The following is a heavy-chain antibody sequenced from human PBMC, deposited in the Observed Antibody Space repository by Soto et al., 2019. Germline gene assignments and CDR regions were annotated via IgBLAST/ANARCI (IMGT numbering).Heavy chain of an antibody. Sequence: GGSLRLSCAASGFTFSGYSMNWVRQAPGKGLEWVSSISSSSSYIYYADSVKGRFTISRDNAKNSLYLQMNSLRAEDTAVYYCVRGLYYYDSSGYYSPWGQGTLVTVS. CDR3: VRGLYYYDSSGYYSP. CDR1: GFTFSGYS. D-gene: IGHD3-22*01. CDR2: ISSSSSYI. V-gene: IGHV3-21*01. J-gene: IGHJ5*02.